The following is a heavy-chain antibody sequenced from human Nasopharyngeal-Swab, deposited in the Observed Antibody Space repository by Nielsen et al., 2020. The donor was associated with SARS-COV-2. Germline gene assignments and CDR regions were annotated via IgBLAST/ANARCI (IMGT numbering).Heavy chain of an antibody. V-gene: IGHV3-23*01. J-gene: IGHJ6*02. Sequence: GGSLRRSCPASGFTFTSSAMSWVRQAPGKGLEWVSAISGSGGSTYYADSVKGRFTISIDNSKNTLYLQMNSLRAEDTAVYYCAKDNIGVGATWLSPYGMDVWGQGTTVTVSS. CDR2: ISGSGGST. D-gene: IGHD1-26*01. CDR3: AKDNIGVGATWLSPYGMDV. CDR1: GFTFTSSA.